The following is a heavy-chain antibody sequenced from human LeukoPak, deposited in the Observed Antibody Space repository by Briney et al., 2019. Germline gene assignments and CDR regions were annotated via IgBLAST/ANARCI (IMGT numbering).Heavy chain of an antibody. Sequence: GGSLRLSCAASGFTFSSYAMSWVRQAPGKGLEWVSAIGGSGGSTYYADSVKGRFTISRDNSKNTLYLQMNSLRAEDTAVYYCAKAPLRITMIVVVPYFDYWGQGTLVTVSS. CDR1: GFTFSSYA. D-gene: IGHD3-22*01. CDR3: AKAPLRITMIVVVPYFDY. V-gene: IGHV3-23*01. J-gene: IGHJ4*02. CDR2: IGGSGGST.